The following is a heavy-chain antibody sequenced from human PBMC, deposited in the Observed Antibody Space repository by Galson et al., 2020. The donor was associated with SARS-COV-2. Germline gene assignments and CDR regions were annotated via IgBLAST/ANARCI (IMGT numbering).Heavy chain of an antibody. CDR2: IYYSGST. Sequence: ASETLSITCTVPGGSISSSSYYWGWIRQPPGKGLEWIGSIYYSGSTYYNPSLKSRVTISVDTSKNQFSLKLSSVTAADTAVYYCARDSNDGYSYYYYGMDVWGQGTTVTVSS. D-gene: IGHD1-1*01. CDR1: GGSISSSSYY. CDR3: ARDSNDGYSYYYYGMDV. J-gene: IGHJ6*02. V-gene: IGHV4-39*07.